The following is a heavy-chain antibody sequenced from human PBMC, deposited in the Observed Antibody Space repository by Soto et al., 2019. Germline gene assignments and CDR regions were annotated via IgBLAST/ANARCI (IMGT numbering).Heavy chain of an antibody. D-gene: IGHD3-3*01. J-gene: IGHJ4*02. CDR2: IKRDGSGK. Sequence: ESGGGLVQPGGSLRLSCAASGFTFGSNWMSWVRQAPGKGLEWVANIKRDGSGKYYVDSVKGRFTISRDNAKNTLYLQMNSLRADDTAVYYCASLEWESTGYADYWGQGTLVTVSS. V-gene: IGHV3-7*03. CDR1: GFTFGSNW. CDR3: ASLEWESTGYADY.